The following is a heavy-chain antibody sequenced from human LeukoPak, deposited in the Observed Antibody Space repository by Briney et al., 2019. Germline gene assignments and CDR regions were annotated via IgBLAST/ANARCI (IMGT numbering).Heavy chain of an antibody. D-gene: IGHD4/OR15-4a*01. CDR3: TTDYDYFDY. CDR1: GFTFSGSA. V-gene: IGHV3-73*01. Sequence: GGSLRLSCAASGFTFSGSALHWVRQASGKGPEWIGRIRSKTNNYATTYAASVTGRFTISRDDAENTAYLQMNSLKTEDTAVYYCTTDYDYFDYWGQGTLVTVSS. CDR2: IRSKTNNYAT. J-gene: IGHJ4*02.